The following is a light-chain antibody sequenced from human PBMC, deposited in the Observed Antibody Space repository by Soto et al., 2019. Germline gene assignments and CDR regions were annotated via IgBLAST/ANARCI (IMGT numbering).Light chain of an antibody. CDR3: QQVDSYPST. J-gene: IGKJ4*01. V-gene: IGKV1-9*01. CDR2: AAS. Sequence: IQLTQTPSPLSASVGDRVTITCRASQVISSFLAWYQQKPGKAPKLLIYAASSLQSGVPSRFSGSGFGTAFTLTITSRQPEDFATYYCQQVDSYPSTFGGGTKVEMK. CDR1: QVISSF.